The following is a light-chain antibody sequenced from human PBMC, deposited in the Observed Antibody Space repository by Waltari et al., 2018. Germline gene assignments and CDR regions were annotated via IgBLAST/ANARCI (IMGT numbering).Light chain of an antibody. Sequence: QSALTQPASVSGSPGQSITIPCTGSSTDIGGYDYVSWYRQDPGKAPKLIIHHVNKRPSGVSDRFSGSKSGNTASLTISGLQAEDEAHYFCNSYTSRSTMIFGGGTTLTV. J-gene: IGLJ2*01. CDR3: NSYTSRSTMI. V-gene: IGLV2-14*01. CDR1: STDIGGYDY. CDR2: HVN.